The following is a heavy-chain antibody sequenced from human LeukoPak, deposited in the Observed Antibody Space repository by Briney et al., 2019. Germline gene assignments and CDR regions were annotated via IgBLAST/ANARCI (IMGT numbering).Heavy chain of an antibody. D-gene: IGHD6-19*01. CDR1: GGSISSGSYY. Sequence: SETLSLTCTVSGGSISSGSYYWGWIRQPPGKGLEWIGSIYYSGSTYYNPSLKSRVTISVDTSKNQFSLKLSSVTAADTAVYYCARISSGWHVGLDYWGQGTLVTVSS. V-gene: IGHV4-39*01. CDR3: ARISSGWHVGLDY. J-gene: IGHJ4*02. CDR2: IYYSGST.